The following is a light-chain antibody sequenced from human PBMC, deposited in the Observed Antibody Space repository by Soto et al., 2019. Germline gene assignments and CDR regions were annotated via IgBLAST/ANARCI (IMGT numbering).Light chain of an antibody. CDR2: GAS. CDR3: QQYDNWPWT. Sequence: VMTQSPATLSVSPGERATLSCRASQSVNRHLAWYQQRPGQAPRLVIYGASTRANGIPPRFSGSESGTEFTLTITSLQSEDFAVYYCQQYDNWPWTFGQGTKVEIK. CDR1: QSVNRH. V-gene: IGKV3-15*01. J-gene: IGKJ1*01.